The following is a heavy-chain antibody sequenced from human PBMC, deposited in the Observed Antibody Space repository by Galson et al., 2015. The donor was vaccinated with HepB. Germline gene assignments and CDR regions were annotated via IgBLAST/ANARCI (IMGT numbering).Heavy chain of an antibody. V-gene: IGHV1-69*02. CDR1: GGTFSSYT. CDR2: IIPILGIA. CDR3: ARGVYRGSLKVDAFDI. Sequence: SVKVSCKASGGTFSSYTISWVRQAPGQGLEWMGRIIPILGIANYAQKFQGRVTITADKSTSTAYMELSSLRSEDTAVYYCARGVYRGSLKVDAFDIWGQGTMVTVSS. D-gene: IGHD5-12*01. J-gene: IGHJ3*02.